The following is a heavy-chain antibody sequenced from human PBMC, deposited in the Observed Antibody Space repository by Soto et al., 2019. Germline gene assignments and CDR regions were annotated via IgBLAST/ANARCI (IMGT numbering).Heavy chain of an antibody. J-gene: IGHJ4*02. V-gene: IGHV3-30*18. CDR3: AKDLSGGYYTDYYFDY. CDR1: GFTFNDYS. CDR2: ICWNRSNK. Sequence: GGSLRLSCAASGFTFNDYSMHWVRQAPGKELEREAVICWNRSNKDYADYVKGRFTISRDNSKNTLYLQMNSLRAEDTAVYYCAKDLSGGYYTDYYFDYWGQGTLVTVSS. D-gene: IGHD3-3*01.